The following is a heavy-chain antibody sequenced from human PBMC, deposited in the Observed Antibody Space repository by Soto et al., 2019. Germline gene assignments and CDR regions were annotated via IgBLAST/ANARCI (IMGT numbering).Heavy chain of an antibody. V-gene: IGHV3-15*01. J-gene: IGHJ4*02. CDR2: IKSKPDGGTT. Sequence: GGSLSLSCIGSGFTFSNAWINWVRQAPGKGLEWVGRIKSKPDGGTTDYAAPVKGRFTISRDDSKNTVYLQMNSLKTEDTALYYCVTGQYCDYWGQGTLVTVSS. CDR3: VTGQYCDY. CDR1: GFTFSNAW.